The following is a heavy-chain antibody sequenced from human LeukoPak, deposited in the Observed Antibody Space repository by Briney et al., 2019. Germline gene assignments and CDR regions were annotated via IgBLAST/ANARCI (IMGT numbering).Heavy chain of an antibody. V-gene: IGHV4-39*01. CDR1: GGSITSSSYY. D-gene: IGHD1-1*01. CDR2: IYYSGST. J-gene: IGHJ4*02. CDR3: ARVGTGSIDY. Sequence: SETLSLTCTVSGGSITSSSYYWGWIRQPPGKGLEWIGSIYYSGSTYYNPSLKSRVTISVDTSKNQFSLKLSSVTAADTAVYYCARVGTGSIDYWGQGTLVTVSS.